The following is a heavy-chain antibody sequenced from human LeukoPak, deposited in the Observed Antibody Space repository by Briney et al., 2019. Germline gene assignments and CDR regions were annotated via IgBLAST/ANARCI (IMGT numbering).Heavy chain of an antibody. V-gene: IGHV4-39*07. D-gene: IGHD6-13*01. J-gene: IGHJ4*02. CDR3: AREYSSSSYDY. CDR1: GGSISSSSYY. CDR2: IYHSGST. Sequence: KPSETLSLTCTVSGGSISSSSYYWAWIRQPPGKGLQWIGSIYHSGSTYYNPSLKSRVTISVDTSKNQFSLKLSSVTAADTAVYYCAREYSSSSYDYWGQGTLVTVSS.